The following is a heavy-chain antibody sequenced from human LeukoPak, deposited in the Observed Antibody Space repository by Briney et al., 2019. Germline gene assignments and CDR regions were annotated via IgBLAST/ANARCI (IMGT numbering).Heavy chain of an antibody. D-gene: IGHD3-22*01. J-gene: IGHJ3*02. V-gene: IGHV4-34*01. CDR1: GGSFSGYY. CDR2: INRSGST. CDR3: ARANYYDSSGPRI. Sequence: SETLSLTCAAYGGSFSGYYWSWIRQPPGKGLEWIGEINRSGSTNYNPSLKSRVTISVDTSKNQFSLKLSSVTAADTAVYYCARANYYDSSGPRIWGQGTMVTVSS.